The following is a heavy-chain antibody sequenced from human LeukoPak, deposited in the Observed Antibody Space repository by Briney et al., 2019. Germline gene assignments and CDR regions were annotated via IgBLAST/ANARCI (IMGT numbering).Heavy chain of an antibody. CDR3: ARGVIYDFWSGYSTWIKYLYYFDY. D-gene: IGHD3-3*01. V-gene: IGHV4-34*01. J-gene: IGHJ4*02. CDR2: INHSGST. Sequence: SETLSLTCAVYGGSFSGYYWSWIRQPPGKGLEWIGEINHSGSTNYNPSLKSRVTISVDTSKNQFSLKLSSVTAADTAVYYYARGVIYDFWSGYSTWIKYLYYFDYWGQGTLVTVSS. CDR1: GGSFSGYY.